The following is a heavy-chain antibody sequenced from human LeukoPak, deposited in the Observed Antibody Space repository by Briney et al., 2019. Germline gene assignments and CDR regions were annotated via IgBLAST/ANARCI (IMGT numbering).Heavy chain of an antibody. CDR2: ISYDGSNK. CDR3: ARELELHRNDAFDI. Sequence: GGSLRLSCAASGFTFSSYGMHWVRQAPGKGLEWVAVISYDGSNKYYADSVKGRFTISRDNSKNTLYLQMNSLRAEDTAVYYCARELELHRNDAFDIWGQGTMVTVSS. D-gene: IGHD1-7*01. J-gene: IGHJ3*02. V-gene: IGHV3-30*03. CDR1: GFTFSSYG.